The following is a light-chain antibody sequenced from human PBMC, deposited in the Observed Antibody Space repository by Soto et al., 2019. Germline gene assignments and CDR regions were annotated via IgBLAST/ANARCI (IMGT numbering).Light chain of an antibody. CDR2: GAF. Sequence: EIVMTQSPVTLSVSPGERVTLSCRASQSVSSNLAWYQQKPGQAPSLLIYGAFTRATGIPARFSGTGSGTECTLTISSLQSEDFALYYCQQYNDWPLTFGQGTKVDIK. J-gene: IGKJ1*01. CDR3: QQYNDWPLT. V-gene: IGKV3-15*01. CDR1: QSVSSN.